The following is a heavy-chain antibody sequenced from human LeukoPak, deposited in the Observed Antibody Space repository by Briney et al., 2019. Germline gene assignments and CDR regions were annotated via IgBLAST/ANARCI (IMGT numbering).Heavy chain of an antibody. J-gene: IGHJ4*01. Sequence: PSETLSLTCSVSGVSISSYYWSWIRQSPGKGLEWIGYISYSGGTNYNPSLKSRVTISLDTSKNQFSLQLSSVTAADTAVYYCVRGERLGGDYWGHGTLVTVS. CDR3: VRGERLGGDY. CDR1: GVSISSYY. CDR2: ISYSGGT. V-gene: IGHV4-59*01. D-gene: IGHD3-10*01.